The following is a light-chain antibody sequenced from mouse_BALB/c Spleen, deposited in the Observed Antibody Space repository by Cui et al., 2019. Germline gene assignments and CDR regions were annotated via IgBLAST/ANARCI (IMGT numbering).Light chain of an antibody. J-gene: IGKJ2*01. CDR1: SSVSY. Sequence: QIVLTQSPAIMSASPGEKVTMTCSASSSVSYMPCYHQNSGTSPKRWIYDTSKMASAVPARFSGSASGTSYSLTISSMEAEDAATSYCQQWSSNPYTFGGGTKLEIK. CDR2: DTS. CDR3: QQWSSNPYT. V-gene: IGKV4-59*01.